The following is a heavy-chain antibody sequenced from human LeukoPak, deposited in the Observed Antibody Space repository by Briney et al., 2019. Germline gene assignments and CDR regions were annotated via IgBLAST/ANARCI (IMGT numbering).Heavy chain of an antibody. CDR2: MYYRGST. Sequence: PSETLSLTCTVSGVSISSGNYYWSWIRQHPGKGLEWIGYMYYRGSTYYNPSLKSRVTISLDTSKKQLSLEMKFVTTADTAIYYCVKDLGPSRGFDYWGQGTLVTVSS. V-gene: IGHV4-61*01. CDR1: GVSISSGNYY. D-gene: IGHD3-10*01. J-gene: IGHJ4*02. CDR3: VKDLGPSRGFDY.